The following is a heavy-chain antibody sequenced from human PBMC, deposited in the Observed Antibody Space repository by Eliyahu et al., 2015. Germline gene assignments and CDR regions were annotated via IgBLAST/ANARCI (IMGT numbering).Heavy chain of an antibody. J-gene: IGHJ4*02. Sequence: EVQLVESGGGLVQPGRSLRLSCAASXXTFDDYAXXWVRQAPGKGLEWVSGISWNSGSIGYADSVKGRFTISRDNAKNSLYLQMNSLRAEDTALYYCAKGGWPPWLMGYWGQGTLVTVSS. CDR3: AKGGWPPWLMGY. V-gene: IGHV3-9*01. CDR2: ISWNSGSI. D-gene: IGHD3-22*01. CDR1: XXTFDDYA.